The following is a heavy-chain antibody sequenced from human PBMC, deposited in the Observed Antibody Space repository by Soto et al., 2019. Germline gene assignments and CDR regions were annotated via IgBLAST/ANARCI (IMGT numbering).Heavy chain of an antibody. CDR1: GFTFNSYA. V-gene: IGHV3-23*01. Sequence: EVQLLESGGILVGPGRSLRLSCTASGFTFNSYAMNWVRQAPGKGLEWVSGISGGGGGAYYADSVQGRFIISRDNSKNTIYLQMNSLRAEDAAIYYCVREGSGWYSRGSFDFWGRGTMVTVSS. J-gene: IGHJ3*01. CDR3: VREGSGWYSRGSFDF. D-gene: IGHD6-13*01. CDR2: ISGGGGGA.